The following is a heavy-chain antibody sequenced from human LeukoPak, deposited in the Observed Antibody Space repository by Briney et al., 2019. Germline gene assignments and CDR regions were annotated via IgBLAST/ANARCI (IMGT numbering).Heavy chain of an antibody. CDR2: ISGSGGST. D-gene: IGHD2-2*01. J-gene: IGHJ4*02. Sequence: GGSLRLSCTASGLAFSRYAKSWVRQAPGKGLEWVSAISGSGGSTYYAAPENGRFTISRVNSNNTLYLQMNSLRAEDTAVYYCAKDDVVVPAAHRPYDYWGQGTLVTVSS. CDR1: GLAFSRYA. CDR3: AKDDVVVPAAHRPYDY. V-gene: IGHV3-23*01.